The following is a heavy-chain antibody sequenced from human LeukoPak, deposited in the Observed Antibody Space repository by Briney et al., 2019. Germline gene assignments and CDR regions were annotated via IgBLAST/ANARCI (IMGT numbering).Heavy chain of an antibody. V-gene: IGHV4-39*07. J-gene: IGHJ6*02. CDR3: ARGVSHYYDSSGYPVDYYGMDV. D-gene: IGHD3-22*01. Sequence: SETLSLTCTVSGGSISSGGYYWSWIRQHPGKGLEWIGEINHSGSTNYNPFLKSRVTISVDTSKNQFSLKLSSVTAADTAVYYCARGVSHYYDSSGYPVDYYGMDVWGQGTTVTVSS. CDR2: INHSGST. CDR1: GGSISSGGYY.